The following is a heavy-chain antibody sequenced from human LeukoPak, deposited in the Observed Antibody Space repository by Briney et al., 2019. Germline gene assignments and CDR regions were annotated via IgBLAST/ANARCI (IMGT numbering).Heavy chain of an antibody. CDR1: GGSFSGYY. Sequence: SETLSLTCAVYGGSFSGYYWSWIRQPPGKGLEWIGEINHSGSTNYNPSLKSRVTISVDTSKNQFSLKPSSVTAADTAVYYCAGESGPFDYWGQGTLVTVSS. D-gene: IGHD3-10*01. J-gene: IGHJ4*02. CDR2: INHSGST. V-gene: IGHV4-34*01. CDR3: AGESGPFDY.